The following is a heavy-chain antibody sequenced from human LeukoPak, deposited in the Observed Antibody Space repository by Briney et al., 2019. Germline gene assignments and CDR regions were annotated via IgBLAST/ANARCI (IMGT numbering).Heavy chain of an antibody. Sequence: LETLSLTCTVSGGSISSYYWSWIRQPPGKGLEWIGYIYYSGSTNYNPSLKSRVTISVDTSKNQFSLKLSSVTAADTAVYYCASEDYYYYMDVWGKGTTVTVSS. CDR3: ASEDYYYYMDV. CDR1: GGSISSYY. V-gene: IGHV4-59*12. CDR2: IYYSGST. J-gene: IGHJ6*03.